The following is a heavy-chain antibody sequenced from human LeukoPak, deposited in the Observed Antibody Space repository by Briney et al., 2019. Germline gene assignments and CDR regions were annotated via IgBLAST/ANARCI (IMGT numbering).Heavy chain of an antibody. J-gene: IGHJ5*02. CDR2: ISGGSGST. Sequence: PGGSLRLSCAGSGFTFLTYAMNWVRQAAGGGLEGVAGISGGSGSTYYAGSVKGRFTVSRDNSKSTLYVQMNSLRAADTAVYYCAKGFSTYVYNWFDPWGQGTLVTVSS. D-gene: IGHD3-16*01. CDR3: AKGFSTYVYNWFDP. V-gene: IGHV3-23*01. CDR1: GFTFLTYA.